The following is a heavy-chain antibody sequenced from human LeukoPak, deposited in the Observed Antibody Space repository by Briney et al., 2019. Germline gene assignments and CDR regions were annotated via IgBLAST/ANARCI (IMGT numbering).Heavy chain of an antibody. D-gene: IGHD2-15*01. Sequence: PGGSLRLSCAASGFTFSRYWLSWVRQAPGKGLEWVANIKLDGSAKYYVDSVKGRFTISRDNARNLLFLQMNSLRAEDTAVYYCARYCSGGSCYSNAFDIWGQGTMVTVSS. CDR3: ARYCSGGSCYSNAFDI. CDR2: IKLDGSAK. V-gene: IGHV3-7*01. CDR1: GFTFSRYW. J-gene: IGHJ3*02.